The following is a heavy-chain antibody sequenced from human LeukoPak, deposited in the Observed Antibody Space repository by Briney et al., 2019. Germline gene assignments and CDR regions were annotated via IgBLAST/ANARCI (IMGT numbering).Heavy chain of an antibody. CDR1: GGTFSSYA. CDR3: ARDYQGVTVGFDP. V-gene: IGHV1-69*06. D-gene: IGHD3-10*01. CDR2: IIPIFGTA. J-gene: IGHJ5*02. Sequence: SVKVSWKASGGTFSSYAISWVRQAPVQGLEWMGGIIPIFGTANYAQKFQGRVTITADKSTSTAYMELSSLRSEDTAVYYCARDYQGVTVGFDPWGQGTLVTVSS.